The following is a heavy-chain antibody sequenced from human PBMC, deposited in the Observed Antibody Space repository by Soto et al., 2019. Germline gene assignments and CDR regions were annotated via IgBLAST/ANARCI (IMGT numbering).Heavy chain of an antibody. V-gene: IGHV4-39*01. CDR2: IYYSGST. CDR3: ARHLRDYDFWSGYYTGYYYYYMDV. Sequence: QLQLQESGPGLVKPSETLSLTCTVSGGPISSSSYYWGWIRQPPGKGLEWIGSIYYSGSTYYNPSLKSRVTISVDTSKNQFSLKLSSVTAADTAVYYCARHLRDYDFWSGYYTGYYYYYMDVWGKGTTVTVSS. D-gene: IGHD3-3*01. J-gene: IGHJ6*03. CDR1: GGPISSSSYY.